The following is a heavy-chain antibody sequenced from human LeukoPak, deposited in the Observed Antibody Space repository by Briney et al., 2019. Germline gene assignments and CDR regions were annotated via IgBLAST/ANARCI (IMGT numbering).Heavy chain of an antibody. J-gene: IGHJ3*02. CDR3: AKDKFLEWLLDAFDI. CDR2: ISGSGGST. Sequence: ETLSLTCTVSGGSISSGGYYWSWVRQAPGKGLEWVSAISGSGGSTYYADSVKGRFTISRDNSKNTLYLQMNSLRAEDTAVYYCAKDKFLEWLLDAFDIWGQGTMVTVSS. D-gene: IGHD3-3*01. CDR1: GGSISSGGYY. V-gene: IGHV3-23*01.